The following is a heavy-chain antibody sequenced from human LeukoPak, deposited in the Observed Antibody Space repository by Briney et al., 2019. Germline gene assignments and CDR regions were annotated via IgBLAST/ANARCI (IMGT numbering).Heavy chain of an antibody. D-gene: IGHD4-17*01. Sequence: GGSLRLSCAASGFTFSSYWMHWVRQAPGKGLVRVSRINSDGSSTSYADSVKGRFIISRDNSKNTLYLQMNSLRAEDTAVYYCAKDLSSVTRGPDWGQGTLVTVSS. J-gene: IGHJ4*02. CDR2: INSDGSST. V-gene: IGHV3-74*01. CDR3: AKDLSSVTRGPD. CDR1: GFTFSSYW.